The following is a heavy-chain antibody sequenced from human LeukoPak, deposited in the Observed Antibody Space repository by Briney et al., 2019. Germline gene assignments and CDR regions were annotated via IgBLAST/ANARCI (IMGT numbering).Heavy chain of an antibody. Sequence: KASETLSLTCTVSGGSISSYYWSWIRQPPGKGLEWIGYIYYSGSTNYNPSLKSRVTISVDTSKNQFSLKLSSVTAADTAVYYCARTYGDYGPKDYYYYGMDVWGQGTTVTVSS. D-gene: IGHD4-17*01. J-gene: IGHJ6*02. CDR3: ARTYGDYGPKDYYYYGMDV. CDR2: IYYSGST. CDR1: GGSISSYY. V-gene: IGHV4-59*08.